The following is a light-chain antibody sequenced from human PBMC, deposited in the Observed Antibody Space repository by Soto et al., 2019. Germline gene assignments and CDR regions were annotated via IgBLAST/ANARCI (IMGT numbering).Light chain of an antibody. Sequence: DNQMTQSPSSLSASVGDRVTITCQASQDISSYLNWYQQKSGKAPKLLSYDASNLETGVPSSLSGSGSESDFTFTISRLQAEDIATYYCQQYYRGITFGHWTKVEIK. CDR3: QQYYRGIT. V-gene: IGKV1-33*01. J-gene: IGKJ3*01. CDR2: DAS. CDR1: QDISSY.